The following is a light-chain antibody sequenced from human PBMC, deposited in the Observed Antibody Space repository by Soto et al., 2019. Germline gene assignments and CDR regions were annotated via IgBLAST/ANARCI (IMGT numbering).Light chain of an antibody. CDR2: EVS. CDR1: SSDVGGYNY. J-gene: IGLJ1*01. V-gene: IGLV2-8*01. Sequence: QSVLTRPPSASGSPGQSVTISCTGTSSDVGGYNYVSWYQQHPGKAPKLMIYEVSKRPSGVPDRFSGSTSGNTASLTVSGLQAEDEADYYCSSYAGSNNYVFGTGTKVTVL. CDR3: SSYAGSNNYV.